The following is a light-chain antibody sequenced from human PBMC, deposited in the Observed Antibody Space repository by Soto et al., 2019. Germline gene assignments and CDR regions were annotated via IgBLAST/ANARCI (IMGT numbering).Light chain of an antibody. J-gene: IGKJ1*01. V-gene: IGKV3-20*01. CDR2: GVS. CDR3: QQSGDTPT. Sequence: EVVLTQSPGTLSLSPGERATLYCRSSQTVNSNFLAWYQQKPGQAPRLPTYGVSNRATGIPDRFSGSGSGTDITRTITSPEPYDSALYYCQQSGDTPTLGQGTNV. CDR1: QTVNSNF.